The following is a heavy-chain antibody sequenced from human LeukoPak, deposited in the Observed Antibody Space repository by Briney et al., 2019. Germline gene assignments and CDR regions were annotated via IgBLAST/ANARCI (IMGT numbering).Heavy chain of an antibody. D-gene: IGHD3-22*01. CDR3: AKDRYYDSSGPSDY. CDR1: GFTFSSYT. V-gene: IGHV3-23*01. Sequence: GGSLRLSCAASGFTFSSYTMSWVRQAPGKGLEWVSGISGSGGSTYYAASVKGRFTISRDNSKNTLYLQMNSLRAEDTAVYYCAKDRYYDSSGPSDYWGQGTLVTVSS. CDR2: ISGSGGST. J-gene: IGHJ4*02.